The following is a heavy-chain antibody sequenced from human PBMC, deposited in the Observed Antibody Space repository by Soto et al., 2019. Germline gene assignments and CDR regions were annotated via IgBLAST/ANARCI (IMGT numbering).Heavy chain of an antibody. V-gene: IGHV2-5*01. J-gene: IGHJ4*02. Sequence: QITLRESGPTLVKPSQTLTLTCTYSGFSLRTTGVGVGWIRQPPGKALEWLGIIYWNEDKRYSSSLKNRLTFTSDISKSQVVLTMTNMDPLDTATYFCAHTWGLPGDYWGLGTLVSVSS. D-gene: IGHD3-16*01. CDR3: AHTWGLPGDY. CDR1: GFSLRTTGVG. CDR2: IYWNEDK.